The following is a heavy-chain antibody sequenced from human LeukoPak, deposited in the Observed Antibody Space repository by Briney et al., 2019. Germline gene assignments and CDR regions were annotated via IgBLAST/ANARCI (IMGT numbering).Heavy chain of an antibody. CDR1: GFTFDDYA. Sequence: GGSLRLSCAASGFTFDDYAMHWVRQAPGKGLEWVSGISWNSGSIGYADSVKGRFTIPRDNAKNSLYLQMNSLRAEDTALYYCATIGAFDIWGQGTMVTVSS. D-gene: IGHD5-24*01. V-gene: IGHV3-9*01. CDR3: ATIGAFDI. J-gene: IGHJ3*02. CDR2: ISWNSGSI.